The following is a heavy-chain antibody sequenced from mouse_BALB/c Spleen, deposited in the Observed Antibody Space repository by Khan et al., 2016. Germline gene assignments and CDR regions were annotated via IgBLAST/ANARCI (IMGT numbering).Heavy chain of an antibody. CDR3: TRPVYTRAMDY. Sequence: EVELVESGGGLVQPGGSLKLSCAASGFDFSTYWMSWVRQAPGKGLEWIGEISPDSSTLNYTPSLKDKFIISRDNAKNTLYLQMSKVRSEDTALYYCTRPVYTRAMDYWGQGTSVTVSS. V-gene: IGHV4-1*02. CDR2: ISPDSSTL. J-gene: IGHJ4*01. CDR1: GFDFSTYW.